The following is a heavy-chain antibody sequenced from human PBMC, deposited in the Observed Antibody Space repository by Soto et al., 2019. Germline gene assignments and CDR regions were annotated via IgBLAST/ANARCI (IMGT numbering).Heavy chain of an antibody. CDR2: IYYSGST. Sequence: QVQLQESGPGLVKPSETLSLTCTVSGGSIRSYYWSWIRQPPGKGLEWIGYIYYSGSTNYNPSLKSRVTISVDTSKNQFSLKLSSVTAADTAVYYCARESYYYGSGSYRGRFDPWGQGTLVTVSS. V-gene: IGHV4-59*08. CDR1: GGSIRSYY. D-gene: IGHD3-10*01. J-gene: IGHJ5*02. CDR3: ARESYYYGSGSYRGRFDP.